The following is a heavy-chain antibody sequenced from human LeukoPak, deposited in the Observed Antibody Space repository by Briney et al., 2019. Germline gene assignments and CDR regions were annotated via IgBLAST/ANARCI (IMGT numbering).Heavy chain of an antibody. CDR3: ARGGAAWYDSSGYYSRDAFDI. J-gene: IGHJ3*02. CDR1: GGSISSGSYY. CDR2: IYTSGST. D-gene: IGHD3-22*01. V-gene: IGHV4-61*02. Sequence: SETLSLTCTVSGGSISSGSYYWSWIRQPAGKGLEWIGRIYTSGSTNYNPSLKSRVTISVDTSKNQFSLRLSSVTAADTAVYYCARGGAAWYDSSGYYSRDAFDIWGQGTMVTVSS.